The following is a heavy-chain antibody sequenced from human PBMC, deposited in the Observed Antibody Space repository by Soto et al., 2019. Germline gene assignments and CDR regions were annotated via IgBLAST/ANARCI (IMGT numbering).Heavy chain of an antibody. CDR3: ARGPPLAYCDSSNCHLGY. Sequence: EVQLVESGGGLVKPGGSLRLSCAASGFTFTSYSMNWVRQAPGKGLEWVSSIGIRTSNIYYADSVKGRFTISRDNAKNSLYLQMNSLRAEDTAVYHCARGPPLAYCDSSNCHLGYWGQGTLVTVSS. CDR1: GFTFTSYS. J-gene: IGHJ4*02. D-gene: IGHD2-21*01. V-gene: IGHV3-21*02. CDR2: IGIRTSNI.